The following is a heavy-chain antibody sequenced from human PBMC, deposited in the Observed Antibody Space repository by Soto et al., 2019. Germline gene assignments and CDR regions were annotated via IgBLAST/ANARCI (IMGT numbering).Heavy chain of an antibody. D-gene: IGHD2-2*01. CDR2: ISATGDST. Sequence: GGSLRLSCAASGFTFRSYAMNWVRQAPGKGLEWVSGISATGDSTYYADSVKGRFTISRYNSKNTLYLQMNSLRAEDTAVYYCAKDLHGVAVAAALDYGMDVWGQGTTVTVSS. CDR1: GFTFRSYA. J-gene: IGHJ6*02. V-gene: IGHV3-23*01. CDR3: AKDLHGVAVAAALDYGMDV.